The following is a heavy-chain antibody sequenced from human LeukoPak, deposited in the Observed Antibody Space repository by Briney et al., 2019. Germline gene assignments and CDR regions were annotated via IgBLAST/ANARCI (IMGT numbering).Heavy chain of an antibody. Sequence: PGGSLRLSCATSGFTFSTYAISWVRQAPGKGLEWVSLISGSGSGTHYADSVKGRFTISRDNSKNMLYLHMNTLRADDTAVYYCARSGTEDGYNIYFDHWGQGTLVTVSS. CDR2: ISGSGSGT. D-gene: IGHD5-24*01. CDR1: GFTFSTYA. CDR3: ARSGTEDGYNIYFDH. J-gene: IGHJ4*02. V-gene: IGHV3-23*01.